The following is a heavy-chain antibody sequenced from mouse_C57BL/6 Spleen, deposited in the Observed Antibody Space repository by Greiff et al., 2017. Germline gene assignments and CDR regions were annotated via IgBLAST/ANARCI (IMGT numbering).Heavy chain of an antibody. CDR3: ARALIYYDYLFDD. V-gene: IGHV5-4*01. D-gene: IGHD2-4*01. CDR1: GFTFSSYA. Sequence: EVQRVESGGGLVKPGGSLKLSCAASGFTFSSYAMSWVRQTPEKRLEWVATISDGGSYTYYPDNVKGRFTISRDNAKNNLYLQMSHLKSEDTAMYYCARALIYYDYLFDDWGQGTTLTVSS. J-gene: IGHJ2*01. CDR2: ISDGGSYT.